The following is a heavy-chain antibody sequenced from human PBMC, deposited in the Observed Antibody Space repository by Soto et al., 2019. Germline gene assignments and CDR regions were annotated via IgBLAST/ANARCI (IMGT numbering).Heavy chain of an antibody. CDR3: ARDVGLGDLSPRRYYYNVMDV. Sequence: GGSLRLSCASSGFTLDSYSLHWVRQPPGKGLEWVAVISKDGGSEHYADSVRGRFTISRDHSKSTLYLEMNSLRTEDTAVYFCARDVGLGDLSPRRYYYNVMDVWGRGTTVTVS. CDR2: ISKDGGSE. J-gene: IGHJ6*02. V-gene: IGHV3-30*04. D-gene: IGHD3-10*01. CDR1: GFTLDSYS.